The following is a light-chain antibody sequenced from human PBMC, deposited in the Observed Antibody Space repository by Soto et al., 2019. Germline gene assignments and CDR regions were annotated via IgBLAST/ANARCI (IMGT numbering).Light chain of an antibody. CDR1: QSVSSSY. V-gene: IGKV3-20*01. J-gene: IGKJ1*01. Sequence: EIVLTQSPGTLYLSPGEIATLSCRASQSVSSSYLAWYQQKPGHAPRLLIYGASSRATGIPDRFSGSGSGTDFTLTISRLEPEDFAVYYCQQYGSSPKTFGQGTKVEIK. CDR2: GAS. CDR3: QQYGSSPKT.